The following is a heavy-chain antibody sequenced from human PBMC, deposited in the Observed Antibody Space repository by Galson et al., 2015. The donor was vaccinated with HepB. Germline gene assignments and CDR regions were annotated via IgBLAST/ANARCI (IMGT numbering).Heavy chain of an antibody. Sequence: SVKVSCKVSGYTFTELSMHWVRQAPGKGLEWMGGFDPENNETVYAQKFQGRVTMTEDTSTDTGYMELRSLRSEDTALYYCATQVVDFWSGYCYWGQGTLVTVSS. D-gene: IGHD3-3*01. CDR1: GYTFTELS. J-gene: IGHJ4*02. CDR3: ATQVVDFWSGYCY. CDR2: FDPENNET. V-gene: IGHV1-24*01.